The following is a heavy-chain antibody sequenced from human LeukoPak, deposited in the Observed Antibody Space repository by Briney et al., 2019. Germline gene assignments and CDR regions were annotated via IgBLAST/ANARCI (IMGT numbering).Heavy chain of an antibody. Sequence: SETLSLTCAVYGGSFSGYYWSWIRQPPGKGLEWIGEINHSGSTNYNPSLKSRVTISVDTSKNQFSLKLSSVTAADTAVYYCVRSGFCSGPDCRGAFDIWGQGAMVTVSS. CDR2: INHSGST. J-gene: IGHJ3*02. CDR1: GGSFSGYY. V-gene: IGHV4-34*01. CDR3: VRSGFCSGPDCRGAFDI. D-gene: IGHD2-15*01.